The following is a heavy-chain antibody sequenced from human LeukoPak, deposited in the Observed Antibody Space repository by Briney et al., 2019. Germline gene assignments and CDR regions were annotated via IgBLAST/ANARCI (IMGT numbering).Heavy chain of an antibody. J-gene: IGHJ5*02. Sequence: GGSLRLSCAASGFTFSSYWMHWVRQAPGKGLVWVSRINSDGSSTSYADSVKGRFTISRDYAKNTLYLQMNSLRGEDTAVYYCARDGQDIVVVVAATPCGWFDPWGQGTLVTVSS. D-gene: IGHD2-15*01. CDR3: ARDGQDIVVVVAATPCGWFDP. CDR1: GFTFSSYW. CDR2: INSDGSST. V-gene: IGHV3-74*01.